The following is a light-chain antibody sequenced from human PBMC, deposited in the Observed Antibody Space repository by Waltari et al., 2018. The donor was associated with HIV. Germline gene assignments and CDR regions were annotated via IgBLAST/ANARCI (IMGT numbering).Light chain of an antibody. CDR3: DSRDTDGRLHV. Sequence: SSELTQDPAVSVALGQTVRITCQGDSLRRYSANWYRQKPGQAPVFVLYGENNWPYGIPDRFSGSSSGDTATLTITGAQAEDEADYYCDSRDTDGRLHVFGTGTTVTVL. V-gene: IGLV3-19*01. J-gene: IGLJ1*01. CDR2: GEN. CDR1: SLRRYS.